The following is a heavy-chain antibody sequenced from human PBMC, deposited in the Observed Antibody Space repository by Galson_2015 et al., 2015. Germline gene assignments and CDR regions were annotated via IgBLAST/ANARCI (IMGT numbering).Heavy chain of an antibody. CDR3: ARHEGEAYCGGDCYFLGSWYFDL. D-gene: IGHD2-21*02. CDR2: IDPSDSYT. V-gene: IGHV5-10-1*01. Sequence: QSGAEVKKPGESLRISCKGSGYSFTSYWISWVRQMPGKGLEWMGRIDPSDSYTNYSPSFQGHVTISADKSISTAYLQWSSLKASGTAMYYCARHEGEAYCGGDCYFLGSWYFDLWGRATLVTVSS. CDR1: GYSFTSYW. J-gene: IGHJ2*01.